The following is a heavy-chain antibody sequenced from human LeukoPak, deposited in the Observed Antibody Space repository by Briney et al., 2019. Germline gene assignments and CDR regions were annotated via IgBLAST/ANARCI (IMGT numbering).Heavy chain of an antibody. CDR3: AKSLDYDGGVLWALPQY. J-gene: IGHJ4*02. CDR1: GFTFTSYA. D-gene: IGHD3-22*01. Sequence: PGGSLRLSCAASGFTFTSYAMSWVRQPPGKGLEWVSVIRGSGTVTYFADSVKGRFTVSRDNSKNTLYLQMSSLRAEDTAIYYCAKSLDYDGGVLWALPQYWGQGTLVTGSS. V-gene: IGHV3-23*01. CDR2: IRGSGTVT.